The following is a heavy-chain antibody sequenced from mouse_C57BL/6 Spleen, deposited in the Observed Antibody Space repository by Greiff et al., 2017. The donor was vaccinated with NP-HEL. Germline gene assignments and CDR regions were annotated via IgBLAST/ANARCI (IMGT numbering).Heavy chain of an antibody. V-gene: IGHV1-69*01. CDR2: IAPSASYT. J-gene: IGHJ2*01. CDR3: ARGRLSTMVTIDY. Sequence: QVQLQQPGAELVMPGASVKLSCKASGYTFTSYWMHWVKQRPGQGLEWIGEIAPSASYTNYNQKFKGKSTLTVDKSSSTAYMQLSSLTSEDSAVYYCARGRLSTMVTIDYWGQGTTLTVSS. CDR1: GYTFTSYW. D-gene: IGHD2-2*01.